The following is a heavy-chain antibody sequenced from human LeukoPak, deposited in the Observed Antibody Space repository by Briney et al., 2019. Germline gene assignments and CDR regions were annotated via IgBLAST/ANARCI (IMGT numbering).Heavy chain of an antibody. CDR2: IKQDGSEK. D-gene: IGHD6-6*01. CDR3: ARMGSSSSSY. CDR1: GFTFNSYW. J-gene: IGHJ4*02. V-gene: IGHV3-7*01. Sequence: PGGSLRLSCAASGFTFNSYWMSWVRQAPGKGLEGVANIKQDGSEKYYVDSVKGRFTISRDNAKNSLYLQMNSLRAEDTAVYYCARMGSSSSSYWGQGTLVTVSS.